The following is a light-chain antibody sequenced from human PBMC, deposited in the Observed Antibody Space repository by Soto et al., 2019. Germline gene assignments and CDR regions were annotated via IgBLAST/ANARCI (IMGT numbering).Light chain of an antibody. V-gene: IGLV2-14*01. Sequence: QSALIQPASVYGSPGQSISISCTGTTSDVGGYNHVSWFQQHPGKVPKLMIYDVNNRPSGVSNRFSGSKSGNTASLTISGLQAEDEADYYCSSYTNTNTLVFGGGTTVTVL. CDR3: SSYTNTNTLV. CDR2: DVN. J-gene: IGLJ2*01. CDR1: TSDVGGYNH.